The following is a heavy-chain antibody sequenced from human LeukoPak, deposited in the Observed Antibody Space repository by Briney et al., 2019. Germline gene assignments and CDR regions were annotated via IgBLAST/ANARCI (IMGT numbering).Heavy chain of an antibody. CDR2: MSYDGSNK. V-gene: IGHV3-30-3*01. D-gene: IGHD4/OR15-4a*01. J-gene: IGHJ5*02. Sequence: PGGSLRLSCAASGFTFSSYAMHWVRQAPGKGLEWVAVMSYDGSNKYYADSVKGRFTISRDNSKNTLYLQMNSLRPEDTAVYYCARTLTMLSWLDPWGQGTLVTVSS. CDR3: ARTLTMLSWLDP. CDR1: GFTFSSYA.